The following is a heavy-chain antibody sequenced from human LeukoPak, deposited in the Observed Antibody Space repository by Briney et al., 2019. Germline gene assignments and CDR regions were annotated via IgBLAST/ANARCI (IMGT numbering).Heavy chain of an antibody. D-gene: IGHD4-17*01. V-gene: IGHV3-7*01. J-gene: IGHJ4*02. CDR1: GFTFISYW. Sequence: GSLLLSCAASGFTFISYWMSWVRQAPGKGLEWVANIKQDGSEKYYVDSVKGRFTISRDNAKNSLYLQMHSLRAEDTAVYYCASAPETTVTPYYFDYWGQGTLVTVSS. CDR3: ASAPETTVTPYYFDY. CDR2: IKQDGSEK.